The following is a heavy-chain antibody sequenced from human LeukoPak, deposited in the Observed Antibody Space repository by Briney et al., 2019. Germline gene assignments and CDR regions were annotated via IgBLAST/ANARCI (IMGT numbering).Heavy chain of an antibody. D-gene: IGHD6-13*01. V-gene: IGHV4-4*02. J-gene: IGHJ3*02. CDR1: GGSISTTNW. Sequence: PSETLSLTCAVSGGSISTTNWWSWVRQPPGKGLEWIGAIYHTGSTNYKPSLKSRVTISVDKSKNQFSLRLSSVTAADTAVYYCARDRATAGRTDAYDIWGQGTMVTVSS. CDR2: IYHTGST. CDR3: ARDRATAGRTDAYDI.